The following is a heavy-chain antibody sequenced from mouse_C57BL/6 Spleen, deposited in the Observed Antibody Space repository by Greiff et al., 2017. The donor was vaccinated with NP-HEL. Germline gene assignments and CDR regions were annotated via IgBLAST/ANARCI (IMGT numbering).Heavy chain of an antibody. CDR3: TRDRDGYGDFDY. J-gene: IGHJ2*01. CDR2: ISSGGDYI. D-gene: IGHD2-3*01. CDR1: GFTFSSYA. V-gene: IGHV5-9-1*02. Sequence: EVQGVESGEGLVKPGGSLKLSCAASGFTFSSYAMSWVRQTPEKRLEWVAYISSGGDYIYYADTVKGRFTISRDNARNTLYLQMSSLKSEDTAMYYCTRDRDGYGDFDYWGQGTTLTVSS.